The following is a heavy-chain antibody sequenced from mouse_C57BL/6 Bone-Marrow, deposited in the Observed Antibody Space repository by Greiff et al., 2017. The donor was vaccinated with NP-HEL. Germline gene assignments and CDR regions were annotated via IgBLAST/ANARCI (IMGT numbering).Heavy chain of an antibody. CDR3: ARSLLFITTVVATREKYFDV. V-gene: IGHV1-64*01. CDR2: IHPNSGST. D-gene: IGHD1-1*01. CDR1: GYTFTSYW. Sequence: QLQQPGAELVKPGASVKLSCKASGYTFTSYWMHWVKQRPGQGLEWIGMIHPNSGSTNYNEKFKSKATLTVDKSSSTAYMQLSSLTSEDSAVYYCARSLLFITTVVATREKYFDVWGTGTTVTVSS. J-gene: IGHJ1*03.